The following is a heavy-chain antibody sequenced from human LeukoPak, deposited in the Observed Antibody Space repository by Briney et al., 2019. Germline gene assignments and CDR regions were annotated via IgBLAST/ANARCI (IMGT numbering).Heavy chain of an antibody. J-gene: IGHJ4*02. CDR3: AKVLGGLWPGIDY. D-gene: IGHD2-15*01. V-gene: IGHV3-74*01. CDR1: GFTFSTHS. CDR2: INSDGSST. Sequence: GGSLRLSCTASGFTFSTHSMHWVRQAPGKGPVWVSRINSDGSSTRYADSVTGRFTISRDNAKNTVYLQMNSLRAEDTAVYYCAKVLGGLWPGIDYWGQGALVTVSS.